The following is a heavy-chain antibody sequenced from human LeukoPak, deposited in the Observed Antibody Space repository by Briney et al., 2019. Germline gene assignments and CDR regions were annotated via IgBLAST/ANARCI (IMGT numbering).Heavy chain of an antibody. CDR1: GFTFSSYG. Sequence: GGSLRLSCAASGFTFSSYGMSWVRQAPGKGLEWVSAISGSGDSTYYADSVKGRFTISRDNSKNTLYLQMNSLRAEDTAVYYCARAQATYYYGSGSYTDYWGQGTLVTVSS. CDR3: ARAQATYYYGSGSYTDY. V-gene: IGHV3-23*01. D-gene: IGHD3-10*01. J-gene: IGHJ4*02. CDR2: ISGSGDST.